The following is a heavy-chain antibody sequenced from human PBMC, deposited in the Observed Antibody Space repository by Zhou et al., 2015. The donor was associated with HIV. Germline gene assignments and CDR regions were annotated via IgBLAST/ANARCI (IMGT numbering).Heavy chain of an antibody. J-gene: IGHJ6*03. CDR1: GGTFSSYA. Sequence: QVQLVQSGAEVKKPGSSVKVSCKASGGTFSSYAISWVRQAPGQGLEWMGGIIPIFGTANYAQKFQGRVTITADESTSTAYMELSSLRSEDTAVYYCARDQGTLSITMVQGVIQNYYYYYMDVWGKGTTVTVSS. CDR3: ARDQGTLSITMVQGVIQNYYYYYMDV. V-gene: IGHV1-69*01. D-gene: IGHD3-10*01. CDR2: IIPIFGTA.